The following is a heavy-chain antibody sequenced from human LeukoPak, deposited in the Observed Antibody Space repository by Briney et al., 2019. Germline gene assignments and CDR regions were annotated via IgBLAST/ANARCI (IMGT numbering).Heavy chain of an antibody. D-gene: IGHD2-8*02. V-gene: IGHV1-2*02. CDR1: GYTFTGYY. CDR2: INPNSGGT. Sequence: ASVNVSCKASGYTFTGYYMHWVRQAPGQGLEWMGWINPNSGGTNYAQKFQGRVTMTRDTSISTAYRELSRLRSDDTAVYYCAREWVLGSGAFGIWGQGTMVTVSS. CDR3: AREWVLGSGAFGI. J-gene: IGHJ3*02.